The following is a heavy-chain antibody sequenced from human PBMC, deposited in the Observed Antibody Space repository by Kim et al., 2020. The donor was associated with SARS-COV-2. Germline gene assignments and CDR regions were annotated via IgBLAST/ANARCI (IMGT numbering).Heavy chain of an antibody. D-gene: IGHD3-10*01. CDR2: IYTSGST. CDR1: GGSISSGSYY. J-gene: IGHJ5*02. V-gene: IGHV4-61*02. Sequence: SETLSLTCTVSGGSISSGSYYWSWIRQPAGKGLEWIGRIYTSGSTNYNPSLKSRVTISVDTSKNQFSLKLSSVTAADTAVYYCARVTTRLLWFGEGTREQQEAWGQGTLVTVSS. CDR3: ARVTTRLLWFGEGTREQQEA.